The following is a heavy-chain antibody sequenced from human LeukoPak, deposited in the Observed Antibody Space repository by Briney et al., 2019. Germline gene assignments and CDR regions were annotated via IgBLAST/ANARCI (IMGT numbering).Heavy chain of an antibody. CDR1: GGSFSGYY. CDR2: INHSGST. J-gene: IGHJ6*02. Sequence: SETLSLTCAVYGGSFSGYYLSWIRQPPGKGLEWIGEINHSGSTNYNPSLKSRVTISVDTSKNQFSLKLSSVTAADTAVYYCARLKSAMGAYYYYYYGMDVWGQGTTVTVSS. D-gene: IGHD3-16*01. CDR3: ARLKSAMGAYYYYYYGMDV. V-gene: IGHV4-34*01.